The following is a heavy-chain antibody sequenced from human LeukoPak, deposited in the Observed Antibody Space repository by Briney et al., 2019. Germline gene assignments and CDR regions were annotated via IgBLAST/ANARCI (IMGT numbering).Heavy chain of an antibody. Sequence: GGSLRLFCAAAGFTFSTYSMDWVRQTPGKGLEWLSHISTSSDTIYYVGSVKGRFTISRDNAKNSLYLQMSSLRAGDTAVYYCAREDVLFEGYRATYYFDYWGQGTLVTVSS. V-gene: IGHV3-48*01. CDR2: ISTSSDTI. J-gene: IGHJ4*02. D-gene: IGHD5-18*01. CDR1: GFTFSTYS. CDR3: AREDVLFEGYRATYYFDY.